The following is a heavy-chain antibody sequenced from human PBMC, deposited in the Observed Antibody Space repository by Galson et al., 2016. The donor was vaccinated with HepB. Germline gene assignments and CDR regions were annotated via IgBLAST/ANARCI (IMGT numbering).Heavy chain of an antibody. CDR3: AAIVTTVGAAFDF. J-gene: IGHJ4*02. D-gene: IGHD2-21*01. CDR2: IYPDDSDT. CDR1: GYTFNDYW. Sequence: QSGAEVKKPGESLKISCKGSGYTFNDYWTGWVRQMPGKGLEWIGIIYPDDSDTKYSPSFQGRVTISVDKSTNTAYLQWSSLNASDTAIYYCAAIVTTVGAAFDFWGQGTLVTVSS. V-gene: IGHV5-51*01.